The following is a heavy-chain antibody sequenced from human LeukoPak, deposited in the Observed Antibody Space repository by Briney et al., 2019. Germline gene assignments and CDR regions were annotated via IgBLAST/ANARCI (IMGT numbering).Heavy chain of an antibody. J-gene: IGHJ6*03. V-gene: IGHV1-8*03. D-gene: IGHD7-27*01. CDR2: MNPNSGNT. Sequence: ASVKVSCKASGYTFTSYDINWVRQATGQGLEWMGWMNPNSGNTGYAQKFQGRVTITRNTSISTAYMELSSLRSEDTAVYYCARVFGIGTGEEGYYYYIDVWGKGTTVTVSS. CDR3: ARVFGIGTGEEGYYYYIDV. CDR1: GYTFTSYD.